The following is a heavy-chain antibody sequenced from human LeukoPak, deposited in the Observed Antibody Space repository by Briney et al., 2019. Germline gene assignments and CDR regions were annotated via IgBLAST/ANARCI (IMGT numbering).Heavy chain of an antibody. D-gene: IGHD3-10*01. V-gene: IGHV1-2*02. CDR1: GYTFTGYY. J-gene: IGHJ5*02. CDR3: ARGRGEGRGISMIRGVRAPSYNWFDP. CDR2: INPNSGGT. Sequence: ASVKVSCKASGYTFTGYYMHWVRQVPGQGLEWMGWINPNSGGTNYAQKFQGRVTMTRDTSISTAYMEPSRLRSDDTAVYYCARGRGEGRGISMIRGVRAPSYNWFDPWGHGTLVTVSS.